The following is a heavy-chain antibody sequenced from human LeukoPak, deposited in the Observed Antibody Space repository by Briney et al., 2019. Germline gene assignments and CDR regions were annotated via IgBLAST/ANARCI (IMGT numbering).Heavy chain of an antibody. CDR2: ISYDGSNK. D-gene: IGHD1-26*01. V-gene: IGHV3-30*03. CDR3: ARGEWEPLWYFDY. Sequence: GGSLRLSCAASGFTFSNYWMSWVRQAPGKGLEWVAVISYDGSNKYYADSVKGRFTISRDNSKNTLYLQMNSLRAEDTAVYYCARGEWEPLWYFDYWGQGTLVTVSS. CDR1: GFTFSNYW. J-gene: IGHJ4*02.